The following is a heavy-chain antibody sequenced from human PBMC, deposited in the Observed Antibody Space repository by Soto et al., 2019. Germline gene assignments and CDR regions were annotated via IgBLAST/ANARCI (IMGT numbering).Heavy chain of an antibody. CDR3: ARSPAITQYYDFWSGTFDP. D-gene: IGHD3-3*01. CDR2: IFYSGNT. V-gene: IGHV4-39*01. Sequence: QLQLQESGPGLVKPSETLSLTCTVSGGSISTSSYYWGWIRQSPGQGLEWIGTIFYSGNTYYNPSLERRVTISVDTHKNQFSLKLSSVTAADTAVYYCARSPAITQYYDFWSGTFDPWGQGTLVTVSS. J-gene: IGHJ5*02. CDR1: GGSISTSSYY.